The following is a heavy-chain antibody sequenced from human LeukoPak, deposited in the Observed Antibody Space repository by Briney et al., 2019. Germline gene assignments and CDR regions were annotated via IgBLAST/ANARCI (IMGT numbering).Heavy chain of an antibody. CDR3: ARALRGRGAPVFQAFDI. CDR1: GGSFSGYY. CDR2: INHSGST. V-gene: IGHV4-34*01. Sequence: SETLSLTCAVYGGSFSGYYWSCIRQPPGKGLEWIGEINHSGSTNYNPSLKSRVTISVDTSKNQFSLKLSSVTAADTAVYYCARALRGRGAPVFQAFDIWGQGTMVTVSS. J-gene: IGHJ3*02. D-gene: IGHD3-10*01.